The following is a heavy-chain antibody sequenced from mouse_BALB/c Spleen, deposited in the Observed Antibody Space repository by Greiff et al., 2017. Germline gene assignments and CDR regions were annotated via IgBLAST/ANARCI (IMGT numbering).Heavy chain of an antibody. V-gene: IGHV1-4*01. CDR3: ARVWAMITSFAY. J-gene: IGHJ3*01. D-gene: IGHD2-4*01. CDR2: INPSSGYT. CDR1: GYTFTSYT. Sequence: VQLVESGAELARPGASVKMSCKASGYTFTSYTMHWVKQRPGQGLEWIGYINPSSGYTNYNQKFKDKATLTADKSSSTAYMQLSSLTSEDSAVYYCARVWAMITSFAYWGQGTLVTVSA.